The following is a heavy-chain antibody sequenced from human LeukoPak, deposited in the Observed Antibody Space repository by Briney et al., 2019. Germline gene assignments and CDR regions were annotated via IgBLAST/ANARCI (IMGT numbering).Heavy chain of an antibody. Sequence: PSETLSLTCTVSGGSISSGSYYWSWIRQPAGKGLEWIGRIYTSGSTNYNPSLKSRVTISVDTSKNQFSLKLSSVTAADTAVYYCARDLTPDGGLDYWGQGTLVTVSS. D-gene: IGHD3-16*01. CDR3: ARDLTPDGGLDY. CDR1: GGSISSGSYY. CDR2: IYTSGST. J-gene: IGHJ4*02. V-gene: IGHV4-61*02.